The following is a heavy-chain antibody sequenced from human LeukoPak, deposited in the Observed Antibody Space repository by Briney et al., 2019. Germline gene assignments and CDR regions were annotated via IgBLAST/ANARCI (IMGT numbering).Heavy chain of an antibody. Sequence: GGSLRLSCAASGFTFSSNWMSWVRQAPGKGLEWVANIKQEGSEKYYVDSVKGRFSISRDNAKNSLYLQMHSLRAEDTAVYYCARGGSRYDNWGQGTLVTVSS. CDR3: ARGGSRYDN. CDR1: GFTFSSNW. D-gene: IGHD3-22*01. J-gene: IGHJ4*02. V-gene: IGHV3-7*01. CDR2: IKQEGSEK.